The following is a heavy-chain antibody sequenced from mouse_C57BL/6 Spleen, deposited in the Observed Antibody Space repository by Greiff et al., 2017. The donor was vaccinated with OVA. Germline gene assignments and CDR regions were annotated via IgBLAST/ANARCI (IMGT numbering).Heavy chain of an antibody. CDR2: FYPGSGSI. J-gene: IGHJ1*03. V-gene: IGHV1-62-2*01. Sequence: VMLVESGAELVKPGASVKLSCKASGYTFTEYTIHWVKQRSGQGLEWIGWFYPGSGSIKYNEKFKDKATLTADKSSSTVYMELSRLTSEDSAVYFCARHEDYYGSSPYWYFDVWGTGTTVTVSS. CDR1: GYTFTEYT. D-gene: IGHD1-1*01. CDR3: ARHEDYYGSSPYWYFDV.